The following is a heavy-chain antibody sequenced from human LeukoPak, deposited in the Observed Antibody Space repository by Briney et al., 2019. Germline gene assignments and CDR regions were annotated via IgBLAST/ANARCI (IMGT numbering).Heavy chain of an antibody. CDR3: AREELGSSLGFDP. V-gene: IGHV3-53*05. Sequence: GGSLRLSCAASGFTVSSNYMSWVRQAPGMGLEWVSVVSTNGDVTFYADSVKGRFTISRDNSKNTLYLQMNSLRAEDTAVYYCAREELGSSLGFDPWGQGTLVTVSS. CDR2: VSTNGDVT. D-gene: IGHD3-16*01. CDR1: GFTVSSNY. J-gene: IGHJ5*02.